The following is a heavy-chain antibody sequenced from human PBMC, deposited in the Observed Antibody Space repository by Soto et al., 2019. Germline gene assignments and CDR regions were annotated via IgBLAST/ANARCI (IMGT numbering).Heavy chain of an antibody. CDR3: ARARNRYFDY. CDR2: VFRSGSV. Sequence: SETLSLTCNVSGGSMTTGSYFWSWIRQPPGKGLEWIGYVFRSGSVNYSPSFKSRVTISIDTSKNQFSLMLKSVTAADTAAYFCARARNRYFDYWGQGALVTVCS. V-gene: IGHV4-61*01. J-gene: IGHJ4*02. D-gene: IGHD1-1*01. CDR1: GGSMTTGSYF.